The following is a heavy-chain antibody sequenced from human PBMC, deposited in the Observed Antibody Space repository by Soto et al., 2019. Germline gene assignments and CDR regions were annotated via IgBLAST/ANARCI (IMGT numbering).Heavy chain of an antibody. CDR3: ARVEGVVVPAAMGRWYYGMDV. V-gene: IGHV3-30-3*01. J-gene: IGHJ6*02. CDR2: ISYDGSNK. Sequence: GGSLRLSCAASGFTFSSYAMHWVRQPPGKGLEWVAVISYDGSNKYYADSVKGRFTISRDNSKNTLYLQMNSLRAEDTAVYYCARVEGVVVPAAMGRWYYGMDVWGQGTTVTVSS. CDR1: GFTFSSYA. D-gene: IGHD2-2*01.